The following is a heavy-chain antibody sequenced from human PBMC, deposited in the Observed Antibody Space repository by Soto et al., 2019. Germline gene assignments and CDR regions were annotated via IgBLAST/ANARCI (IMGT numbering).Heavy chain of an antibody. D-gene: IGHD3-22*01. CDR2: IIHIFGTA. Sequence: GASVKVSCKASGGTFSSYAISWVRQAPGQGLEWMGGIIHIFGTANYAQKFQGRVTITADESTSTAYMELSSLRSEDTAVYYCARDLDSSGYYWDWGQGTLVTVSS. CDR3: ARDLDSSGYYWD. V-gene: IGHV1-69*13. J-gene: IGHJ4*02. CDR1: GGTFSSYA.